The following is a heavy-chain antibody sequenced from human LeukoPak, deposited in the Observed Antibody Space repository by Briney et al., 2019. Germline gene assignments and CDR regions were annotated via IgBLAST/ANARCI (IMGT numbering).Heavy chain of an antibody. J-gene: IGHJ4*02. D-gene: IGHD3-9*01. Sequence: PSETLSLTCTVSGGSISSGDYYWSWIRQPPGKGLEWIGYIYYSGSTYYNPSLKSRVTISVDTSKNQFSPKLSSVTAADTAVYYCARSDILTGYYGDYWGQGALVTVSS. V-gene: IGHV4-30-4*01. CDR3: ARSDILTGYYGDY. CDR2: IYYSGST. CDR1: GGSISSGDYY.